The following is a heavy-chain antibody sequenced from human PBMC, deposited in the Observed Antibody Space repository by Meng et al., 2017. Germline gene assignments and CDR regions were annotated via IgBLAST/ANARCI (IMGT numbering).Heavy chain of an antibody. CDR3: ARGSAARPPYYFDY. J-gene: IGHJ4*02. D-gene: IGHD6-6*01. CDR1: GGSFSGYY. V-gene: IGHV4-34*01. Sequence: QVQLQQWGAGLLKPSATLSLTCAGYGGSFSGYYWSWIRQPPGKGLEWIGEINHSGSTNYNPSLKSRVTISVDTSKNQFSLKLSSVTAADTAVYYCARGSAARPPYYFDYWGQGTLVTVSS. CDR2: INHSGST.